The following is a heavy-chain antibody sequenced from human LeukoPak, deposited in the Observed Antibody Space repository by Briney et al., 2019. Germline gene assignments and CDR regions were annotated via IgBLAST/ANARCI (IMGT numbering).Heavy chain of an antibody. CDR1: GYTFTTHF. J-gene: IGHJ4*02. CDR3: ANSHIGYGTFAFDN. CDR2: INPSGGGT. Sequence: ASVKVSCKASGYTFTTHFIYWVRQAPGQGLEWMGIINPSGGGTKYAQRFQGRVTMTRDMSTSTIYMELSSLTSEDTAIYYCANSHIGYGTFAFDNWGQGTLVTVSS. V-gene: IGHV1-46*01. D-gene: IGHD5-12*01.